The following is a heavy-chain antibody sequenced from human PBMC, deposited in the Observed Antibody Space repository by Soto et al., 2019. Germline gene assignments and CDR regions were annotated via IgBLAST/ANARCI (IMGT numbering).Heavy chain of an antibody. Sequence: PSETLSLTCTVSGGSISSGGYYWSWIRQHPGKGLEWIGYIYYSGSTYYNPSLKSRVTISVDTSKNQFSLKLSSVTAADTAVYYCARALSYPGYYHYGLDFWGQGTSDTVSS. CDR3: ARALSYPGYYHYGLDF. V-gene: IGHV4-31*03. CDR1: GGSISSGGYY. J-gene: IGHJ6*01. CDR2: IYYSGST. D-gene: IGHD1-26*01.